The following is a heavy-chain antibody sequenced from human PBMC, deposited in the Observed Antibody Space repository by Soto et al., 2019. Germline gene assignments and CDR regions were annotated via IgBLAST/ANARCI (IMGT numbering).Heavy chain of an antibody. CDR1: GDTFNFYS. D-gene: IGHD3-10*01. V-gene: IGHV1-69*02. CDR3: ASSYGSGYRAFDY. CDR2: VNPIVSMS. J-gene: IGHJ4*02. Sequence: QVQLVQSGAEVKRPGSSVKVSCKASGDTFNFYSINWVRQAPGLGLEWMGRVNPIVSMSNYAQKFQGRVTXAXDXITSTAYRELSSLRSEDTAIYYCASSYGSGYRAFDYWGQGALVTVSS.